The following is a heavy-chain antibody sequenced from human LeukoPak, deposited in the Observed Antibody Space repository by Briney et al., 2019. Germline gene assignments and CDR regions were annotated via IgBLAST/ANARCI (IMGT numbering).Heavy chain of an antibody. CDR3: ARSFWSGYYTVEYFQH. CDR1: GFTFSSYW. Sequence: GGSLRLSCAASGFTFSSYWMSWVRQAPGKGLERVANIKQDGSEKYYVDSVKGRFTISRDNAKNSLYLQMNSLRAEDTAVYYCARSFWSGYYTVEYFQHWGQGTLVTVSS. V-gene: IGHV3-7*01. CDR2: IKQDGSEK. J-gene: IGHJ1*01. D-gene: IGHD3-3*01.